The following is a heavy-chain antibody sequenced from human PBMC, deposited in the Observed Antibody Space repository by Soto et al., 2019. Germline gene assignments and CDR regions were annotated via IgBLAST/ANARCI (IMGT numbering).Heavy chain of an antibody. CDR3: YGANWYSEY. J-gene: IGHJ4*02. CDR1: GGSINNHY. Sequence: QVQLQESGPGLVKPSETLSLTCTVSGGSINNHYWSWIRQPPGKGLEWIGYIYYTGSTNYNPFLQSSIPMFGGHSQNPVLPKLALSAPEDPAIYFCYGANWYSEYWGQGTLVTVSS. V-gene: IGHV4-59*11. CDR2: IYYTGST. D-gene: IGHD2-8*01.